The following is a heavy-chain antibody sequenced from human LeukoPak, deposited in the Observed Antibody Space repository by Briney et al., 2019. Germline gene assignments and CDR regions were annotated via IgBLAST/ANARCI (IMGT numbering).Heavy chain of an antibody. D-gene: IGHD3-22*01. CDR3: ARGYDSSGYYNPLAAFDI. Sequence: SETLSLTCTVSGGSISSSSYYWGWIRQPPGKGLEWIGSIYYSGSTYYNPSLKSRVTISVDTSKNQFSLKLSSVTAADTAVYYCARGYDSSGYYNPLAAFDIWGQGTMVTVSS. CDR1: GGSISSSSYY. V-gene: IGHV4-39*07. J-gene: IGHJ3*02. CDR2: IYYSGST.